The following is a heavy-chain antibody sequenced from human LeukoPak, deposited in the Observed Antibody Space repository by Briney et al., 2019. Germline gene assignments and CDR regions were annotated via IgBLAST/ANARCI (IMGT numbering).Heavy chain of an antibody. CDR1: GYSISSGYY. CDR2: IYHSGST. D-gene: IGHD3-10*01. Sequence: SETLSLTCTVSGYSISSGYYWGWIRQPPGKGLEWIGSIYHSGSTYYNPSLKSRVTISVDTSKNQFSLKLSSVTAADTAVYYCARSFPVRGVIYNWFDPWGQGTLVTVSS. J-gene: IGHJ5*02. V-gene: IGHV4-38-2*02. CDR3: ARSFPVRGVIYNWFDP.